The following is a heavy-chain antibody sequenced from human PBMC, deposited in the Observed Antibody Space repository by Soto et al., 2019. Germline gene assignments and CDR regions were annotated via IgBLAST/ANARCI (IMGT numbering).Heavy chain of an antibody. CDR1: GYTFTSYG. J-gene: IGHJ5*02. Sequence: ASVKVSCKASGYTFTSYGISWVRQAPGQGLEWMGWISAYNGNTNYAQKLQGRVTMTTDTSTSTAYMELRSLRSDDTAVYYCAFGYCSSTSCYDWFDPWGQGTLVTAPQ. V-gene: IGHV1-18*01. D-gene: IGHD2-2*03. CDR3: AFGYCSSTSCYDWFDP. CDR2: ISAYNGNT.